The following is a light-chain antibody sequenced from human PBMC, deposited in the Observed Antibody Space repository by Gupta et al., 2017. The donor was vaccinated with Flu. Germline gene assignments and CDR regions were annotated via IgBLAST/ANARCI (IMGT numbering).Light chain of an antibody. V-gene: IGLV1-51*01. CDR2: DNN. CDR1: NSNIGNNF. J-gene: IGLJ3*02. CDR3: ATWDNNLRGV. Sequence: GSNSNIGNNFVSWYQQVPGTAPKLLIYDNNKRPSGIPDRFSGSKSGTSATLGITGLQTGDEADYYCATWDNNLRGVFGGGTKPTVL.